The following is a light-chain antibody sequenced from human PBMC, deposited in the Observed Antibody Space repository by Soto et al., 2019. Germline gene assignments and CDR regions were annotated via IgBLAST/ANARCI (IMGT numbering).Light chain of an antibody. CDR3: CSFTRINTYG. CDR1: SSDVGGYNY. J-gene: IGLJ1*01. V-gene: IGLV2-14*03. CDR2: DVT. Sequence: QSALTQPASVPGSPGQSITISCTGTSSDVGGYNYVSWYQQQPGKASKLMVFDVTNRPSGVSNRFSGSKSGNTASLTISGLQAEDEGDYYCCSFTRINTYGFGTGTKVTV.